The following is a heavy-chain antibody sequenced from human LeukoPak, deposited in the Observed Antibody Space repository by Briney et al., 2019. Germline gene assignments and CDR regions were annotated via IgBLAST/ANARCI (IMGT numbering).Heavy chain of an antibody. D-gene: IGHD1-26*01. Sequence: GGSLRLSCAASGFTFSSYAMSWVRQAPGKGLEWVSAISGSGGSTYYADSVKGRFTISRDNAKNTLYLQMNSLRAEDTAVYYCARDGDWVGGTIDYWGQGTLVTVSS. CDR1: GFTFSSYA. V-gene: IGHV3-23*01. J-gene: IGHJ4*02. CDR3: ARDGDWVGGTIDY. CDR2: ISGSGGST.